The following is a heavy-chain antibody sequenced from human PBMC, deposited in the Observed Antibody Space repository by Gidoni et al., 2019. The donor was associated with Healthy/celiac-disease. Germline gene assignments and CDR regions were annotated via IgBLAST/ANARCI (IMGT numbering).Heavy chain of an antibody. CDR2: ISSSISYI. Sequence: EVQLVESGGGLVKPGGSLRLSCAASGFTFSSYSMNWVRQAPGKGLEWVSSISSSISYIYYADSVKGRFTISRDNAKNSLYLQMNSLRAEDTAVYYCARDYEGGSYLDYWGQGTLVTVSS. D-gene: IGHD1-26*01. J-gene: IGHJ4*02. CDR1: GFTFSSYS. CDR3: ARDYEGGSYLDY. V-gene: IGHV3-21*01.